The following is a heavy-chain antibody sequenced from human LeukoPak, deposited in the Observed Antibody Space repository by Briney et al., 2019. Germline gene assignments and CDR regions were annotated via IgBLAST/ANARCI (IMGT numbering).Heavy chain of an antibody. V-gene: IGHV1-46*01. J-gene: IGHJ4*02. D-gene: IGHD3-10*01. CDR2: INPSGGNT. CDR3: ASELSRGDEGFDY. CDR1: RYTLTSYY. Sequence: GASVNVSCKAGRYTLTSYYMHGVRQAPGQGVEWMGIINPSGGNTNYAQKSKGRVIMTRATSPSTVYMELSSLRSQDTAVYYCASELSRGDEGFDYWGQGNPVTVSS.